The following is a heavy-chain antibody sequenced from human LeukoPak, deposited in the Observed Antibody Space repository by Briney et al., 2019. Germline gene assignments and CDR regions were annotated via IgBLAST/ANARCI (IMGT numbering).Heavy chain of an antibody. Sequence: PGGSLRLSCAASGFTFSTFWMTWVRQAPGKGPEWVANIKQNGSVKYYVDSVKGRFTISRDNDKNSLNLQMNSLRGEDTAIYYCVGSSGWRFDHWGQGTRVTISS. CDR2: IKQNGSVK. CDR3: VGSSGWRFDH. J-gene: IGHJ4*02. CDR1: GFTFSTFW. V-gene: IGHV3-7*01. D-gene: IGHD6-19*01.